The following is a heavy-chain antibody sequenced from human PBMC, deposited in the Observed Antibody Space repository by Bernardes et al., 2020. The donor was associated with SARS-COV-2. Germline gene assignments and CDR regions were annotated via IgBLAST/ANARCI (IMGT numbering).Heavy chain of an antibody. CDR2: ISSDEKTI. CDR3: ARTVNGWAI. D-gene: IGHD6-19*01. CDR1: GFSFDIST. J-gene: IGHJ4*02. Sequence: VEPLFLSCAASGFSFDISTMNWVRQAPGPGPAWVSYISSDEKTIYYADSVRGRFTVSRDNAKNSVFLQMNSLTAEDTAIYYCARTVNGWAIWGQGTLVTVSS. V-gene: IGHV3-48*01.